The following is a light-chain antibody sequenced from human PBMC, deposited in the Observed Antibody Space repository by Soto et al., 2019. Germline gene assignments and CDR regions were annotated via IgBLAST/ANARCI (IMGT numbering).Light chain of an antibody. J-gene: IGLJ1*01. CDR2: DVS. CDR1: SSDVGAYNF. V-gene: IGLV2-14*01. CDR3: SSYTRSSTYV. Sequence: QSVLTQPASVSGSPGESITISCTGTSSDVGAYNFVSWYQQDPGKAPKLMIYDVSSRPSGVSNRFSGSKSGHTASLTISGLQAEYEADYYCSSYTRSSTYVFGTGTKVTVL.